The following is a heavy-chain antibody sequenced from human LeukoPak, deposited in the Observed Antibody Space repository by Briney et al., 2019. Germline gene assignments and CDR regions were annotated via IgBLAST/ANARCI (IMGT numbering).Heavy chain of an antibody. J-gene: IGHJ4*02. CDR3: ASDTVHRAVGIDY. CDR1: GFTFSSHW. Sequence: PGWSLRLSCAASGFTFSSHWMHWVRQAPGKGLVWVSRINSDGSSTSYADSAKGRFTISRDNAKNTLYLQMNSLRAEDTAVYYCASDTVHRAVGIDYWGQGTLVTVSS. CDR2: INSDGSST. V-gene: IGHV3-74*01. D-gene: IGHD5-18*01.